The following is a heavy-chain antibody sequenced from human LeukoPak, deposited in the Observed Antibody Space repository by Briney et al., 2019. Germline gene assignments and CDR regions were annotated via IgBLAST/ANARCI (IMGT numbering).Heavy chain of an antibody. CDR3: TTDTYDSSGYYIKSDY. D-gene: IGHD3-22*01. CDR2: IKSKTDGGAT. CDR1: GFTFSNAW. Sequence: GGSVRLSCAASGFTFSNAWMNWVRQAPGKGLEWVGRIKSKTDGGATDYAAPVKGRFTISRDDSKNTLYLQMNSQKTEDTAVYYCTTDTYDSSGYYIKSDYWGQGTLVTVSS. J-gene: IGHJ4*02. V-gene: IGHV3-15*07.